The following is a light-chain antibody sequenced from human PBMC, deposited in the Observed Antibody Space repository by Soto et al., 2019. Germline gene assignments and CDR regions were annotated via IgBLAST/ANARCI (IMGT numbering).Light chain of an antibody. CDR2: GAS. CDR3: QPYGRSPRT. CDR1: ESVTSSY. J-gene: IGKJ1*01. V-gene: IGKV3-20*01. Sequence: EIVLTQSPGTLSLSPGERATLSCRASESVTSSYLAWYQHKPGEAPRLLIYGASSRANGIPDRFSGSGSGTDFTLTISRLEPEDFAVYYCQPYGRSPRTCGQGTKVEIK.